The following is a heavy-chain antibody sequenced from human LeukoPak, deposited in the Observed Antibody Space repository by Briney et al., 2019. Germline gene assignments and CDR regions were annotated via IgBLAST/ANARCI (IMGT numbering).Heavy chain of an antibody. CDR3: ATTHYYDSSGYYPWYFDL. CDR1: GYTLTELS. J-gene: IGHJ2*01. V-gene: IGHV1-24*01. D-gene: IGHD3-22*01. CDR2: FDPEDGET. Sequence: ASVKVSCKVSGYTLTELSMHWVRQAPGKGREWMGGFDPEDGETIYAQKFQGRVTMTEDTSTDTAYMELSSLRSEDTAVYYCATTHYYDSSGYYPWYFDLWGRGTLVTVSS.